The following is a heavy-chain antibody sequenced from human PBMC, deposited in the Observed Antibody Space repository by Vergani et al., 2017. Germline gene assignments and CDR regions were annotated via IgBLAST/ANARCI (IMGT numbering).Heavy chain of an antibody. J-gene: IGHJ6*02. CDR2: ISWDGGST. D-gene: IGHD6-19*01. CDR3: AKEGSSGSYGMDV. Sequence: EVQLVESGGVVVQPGGSLRLSCAASGFTFDDYTMHWVRQAPGKGLEWVSLISWDGGSTYYADSVKGRFTISRDNSKNSPYLQMNSLRTEDTALYYCAKEGSSGSYGMDVWGQGTTVTVSS. V-gene: IGHV3-43*01. CDR1: GFTFDDYT.